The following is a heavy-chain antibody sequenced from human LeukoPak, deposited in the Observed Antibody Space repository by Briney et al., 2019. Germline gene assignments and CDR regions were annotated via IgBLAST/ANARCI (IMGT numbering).Heavy chain of an antibody. Sequence: GESLKISCKGSGYGFTSYWISWVRQMPGKGLEWMGRIDPSDSYTNYSPSFQGHVTISADKSINTAYLQWASLKASDTAMYYCSTARDFDSRSFDYWGQGTLVTVSS. CDR2: IDPSDSYT. V-gene: IGHV5-10-1*01. CDR1: GYGFTSYW. J-gene: IGHJ4*02. CDR3: STARDFDSRSFDY. D-gene: IGHD2-21*02.